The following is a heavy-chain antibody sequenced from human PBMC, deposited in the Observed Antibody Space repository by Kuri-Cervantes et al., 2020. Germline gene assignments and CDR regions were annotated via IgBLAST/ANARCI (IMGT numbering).Heavy chain of an antibody. Sequence: GGSLRLSCAASGFTFSDYYMRWIRQAPGKGLEWVSYISSSGSTKNYADSVKGRITMSRDTSTNTLYLQMNSLRAEDAAVYYCARGQGIWGTIYYYYDMDVWGKGTTVTVSS. CDR2: ISSSGSTK. J-gene: IGHJ6*03. V-gene: IGHV3-11*01. CDR3: ARGQGIWGTIYYYYDMDV. CDR1: GFTFSDYY. D-gene: IGHD3-16*01.